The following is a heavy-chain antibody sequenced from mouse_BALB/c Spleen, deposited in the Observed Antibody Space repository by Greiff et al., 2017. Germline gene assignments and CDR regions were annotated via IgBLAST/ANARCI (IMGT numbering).Heavy chain of an antibody. D-gene: IGHD1-1*01. CDR2: IDPANGNT. V-gene: IGHV14-3*02. Sequence: VQLQQSGAELVKPGASVKLSCTASGFNFKDSYMHWVKQRPEQGLEWIGRIDPANGNTKYDPKFQGKATITADTSSNTAYLQLSSLTSEDTAVYYCASPSGSSYAMDYWGQGTSVTVSS. CDR3: ASPSGSSYAMDY. CDR1: GFNFKDSY. J-gene: IGHJ4*01.